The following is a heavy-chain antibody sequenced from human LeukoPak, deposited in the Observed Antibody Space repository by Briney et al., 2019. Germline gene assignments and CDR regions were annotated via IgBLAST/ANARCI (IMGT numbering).Heavy chain of an antibody. Sequence: SETLSLTCTVSGGSISSGSYYWSWIRQPAGKGLEWIGRIYTSGSTNYNPSLKSRVTISVDTSKNQFSLKLSSVTAADTAVYYCARDRVAASLNWFDPWGQGTLVTVSS. CDR2: IYTSGST. D-gene: IGHD2-15*01. CDR3: ARDRVAASLNWFDP. J-gene: IGHJ5*02. CDR1: GGSISSGSYY. V-gene: IGHV4-61*02.